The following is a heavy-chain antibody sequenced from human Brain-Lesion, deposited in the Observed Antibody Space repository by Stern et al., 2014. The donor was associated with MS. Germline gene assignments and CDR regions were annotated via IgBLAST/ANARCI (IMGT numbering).Heavy chain of an antibody. Sequence: VQLVESGPGLVKPSETLSLTCTVSGGSINTNNYYWGWIRQPPGKGLEWIGNIYSSGSTFYSPSLKSRVTMFVDTSKNQFSLKLSSVTAADTAVYYCARTGDDFGDYSLSYWGQGTLVTVSS. D-gene: IGHD4-17*01. CDR1: GGSINTNNYY. J-gene: IGHJ4*02. V-gene: IGHV4-39*01. CDR3: ARTGDDFGDYSLSY. CDR2: IYSSGST.